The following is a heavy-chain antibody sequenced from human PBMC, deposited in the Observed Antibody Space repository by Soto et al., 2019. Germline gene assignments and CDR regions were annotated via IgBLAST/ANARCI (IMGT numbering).Heavy chain of an antibody. CDR1: GGSISSSSYY. CDR2: IYYSGST. CDR3: GGGYSNYGEGPYNWFDP. J-gene: IGHJ5*02. Sequence: SETLSLTCTVSGGSISSSSYYWGWIRQPPGKGLEWIGSIYYSGSTYYNPSLKSRVTISVDTSKNQFSLKLSSVTAADTAVYYCGGGYSNYGEGPYNWFDPWGQGTLVTVSS. V-gene: IGHV4-39*01. D-gene: IGHD4-4*01.